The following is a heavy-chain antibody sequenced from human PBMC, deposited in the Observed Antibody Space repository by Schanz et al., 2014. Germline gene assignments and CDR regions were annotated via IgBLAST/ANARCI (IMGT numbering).Heavy chain of an antibody. CDR3: ASGCSGGTCFGDY. D-gene: IGHD2-15*01. J-gene: IGHJ4*02. CDR2: IKTDGSSS. V-gene: IGHV3-74*01. Sequence: EVQLVESGGGLVQPGGSLRLSCAASGFTFSSYWMHWVRQAPGKGLVWVSRIKTDGSSSDYADSVKGRFTISRDNAKTTLYLQMNSLRAEDTAVYYCASGCSGGTCFGDYWGQGTLVTVSS. CDR1: GFTFSSYW.